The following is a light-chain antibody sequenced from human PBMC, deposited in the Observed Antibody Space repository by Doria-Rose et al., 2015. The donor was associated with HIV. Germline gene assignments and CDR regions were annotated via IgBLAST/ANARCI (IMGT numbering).Light chain of an antibody. Sequence: DIRVTQSPESLRMSLGERATLNCKSNQSLLYTSKNYLAWYQQKPGQPPKLLIYWASTRQSGVPARFSGSGSGTDFTLTISSLEAEDVAVYYCQQYYDTPSFGPGTTVDIK. J-gene: IGKJ3*01. V-gene: IGKV4-1*01. CDR3: QQYYDTPS. CDR2: WAS. CDR1: QSLLYTSKNY.